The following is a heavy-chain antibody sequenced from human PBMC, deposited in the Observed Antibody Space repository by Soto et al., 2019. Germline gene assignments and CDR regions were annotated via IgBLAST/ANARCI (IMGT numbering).Heavy chain of an antibody. Sequence: SETLSLTCTVSGGSISSYYWSWIRQPPGKGLEWIGYIYYSGSTNYNPSLKSRVTISVDTSKNQFSLELSSVTAADTAVYYCAREGYGERKSWFDPWGRGTLVTVSS. V-gene: IGHV4-59*01. CDR3: AREGYGERKSWFDP. CDR1: GGSISSYY. CDR2: IYYSGST. J-gene: IGHJ5*02. D-gene: IGHD5-12*01.